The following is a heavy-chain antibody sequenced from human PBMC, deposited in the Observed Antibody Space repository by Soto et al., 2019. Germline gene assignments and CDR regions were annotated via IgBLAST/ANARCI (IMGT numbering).Heavy chain of an antibody. CDR2: ISSSSSTI. J-gene: IGHJ6*02. CDR3: ARDPNYYGSGSYYNRPYYYGMDV. D-gene: IGHD3-10*01. V-gene: IGHV3-48*02. Sequence: GGSLRLSCAASGFTFSSYSMNWVRQAPGKGLEWVSYISSSSSTIYYADSVKGRFTISRDNAKNSLYLQMNSLRDEDTAVYYCARDPNYYGSGSYYNRPYYYGMDVWGQGTTVTV. CDR1: GFTFSSYS.